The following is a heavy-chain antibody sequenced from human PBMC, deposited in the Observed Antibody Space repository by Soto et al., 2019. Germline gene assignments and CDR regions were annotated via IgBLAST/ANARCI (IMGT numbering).Heavy chain of an antibody. J-gene: IGHJ4*02. CDR1: GFTFTNLL. V-gene: IGHV3-23*01. Sequence: GGSLRLSCAASGFTFTNLLMTWVRQAPGKGLEWVSTITVNGADTYYAGSVRGRFTISRDNSKNTLYLQMNSLRAEDTAVYYCTNYAFSGAPKAGAFDYWGQGTLVTVSS. CDR3: TNYAFSGAPKAGAFDY. D-gene: IGHD2-15*01. CDR2: ITVNGADT.